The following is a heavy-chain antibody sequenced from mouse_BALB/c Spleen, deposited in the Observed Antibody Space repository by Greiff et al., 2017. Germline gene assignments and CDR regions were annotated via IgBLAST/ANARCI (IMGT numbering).Heavy chain of an antibody. CDR3: ASYYDVRYAMDY. D-gene: IGHD2-4*01. V-gene: IGHV2-2*02. CDR1: GFSLTSYG. CDR2: IWSGGST. Sequence: VKLQESGPGLVQPSQSLSITCTVSGFSLTSYGVHWVRQSPGKGLEWLGVIWSGGSTDYNAAFISRLSISKDNSKSQVFFKMNSLQANDTAIYYCASYYDVRYAMDYWGQGTSVTVSS. J-gene: IGHJ4*01.